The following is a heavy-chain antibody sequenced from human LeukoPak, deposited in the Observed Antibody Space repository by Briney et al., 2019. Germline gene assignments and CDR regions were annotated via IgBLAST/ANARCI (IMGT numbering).Heavy chain of an antibody. D-gene: IGHD4-23*01. V-gene: IGHV3-66*02. Sequence: GGSLRLSCAASGFTVSNNYMNWVRQAPGKGLEWVSVIYSGGNTYYADSVKGRFTISGDNSKNTLHLQMNNLRTEDTAVYYCARDRDYGGKLGYWGQGTLVTVSS. CDR1: GFTVSNNY. CDR2: IYSGGNT. J-gene: IGHJ4*02. CDR3: ARDRDYGGKLGY.